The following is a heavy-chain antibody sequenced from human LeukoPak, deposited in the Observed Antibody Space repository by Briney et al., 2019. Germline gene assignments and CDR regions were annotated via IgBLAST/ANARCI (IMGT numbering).Heavy chain of an antibody. V-gene: IGHV4-31*03. CDR2: IYYTGTT. CDR1: GVSISSGGFY. Sequence: SETLSLTCSVSGVSISSGGFYWSWIRQLPGKGLEWIGYIYYTGTTYYNPSLRTRVIISVDTSKNQFSLKVSSVTASDTAVYYCSTSDDSSGYLTSFDPWGQGTLVTVSS. J-gene: IGHJ5*02. D-gene: IGHD3-22*01. CDR3: STSDDSSGYLTSFDP.